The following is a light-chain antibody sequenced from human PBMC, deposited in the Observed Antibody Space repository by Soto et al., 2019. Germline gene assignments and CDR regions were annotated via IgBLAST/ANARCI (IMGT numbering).Light chain of an antibody. CDR3: LQYDHYWT. V-gene: IGKV1-5*03. J-gene: IGKJ1*01. CDR1: HTIVTW. CDR2: RAS. Sequence: DIPMTQSPSTLSAFVGDRVTITCRASHTIVTWLAWYQQKPGKAPKLLIYRASTLQSGVSSRFSGSGSGTEFTLTISSLQPDDSATYYCLQYDHYWTFGQGTKVEV.